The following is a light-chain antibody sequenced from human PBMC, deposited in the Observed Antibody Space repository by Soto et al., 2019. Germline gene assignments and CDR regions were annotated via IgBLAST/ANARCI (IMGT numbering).Light chain of an antibody. J-gene: IGKJ1*01. CDR3: HQYSSSPET. CDR2: GAS. V-gene: IGKV3-20*01. Sequence: EIGSSHSPSTLSAYPGQRATHSCRASQGVSSNYLACYQQKPGQAPRLLIYGASSRATGIPYRFSGSGSGTDFTLSVSGLEHDDFAVYYCHQYSSSPETFGQGTKVDIK. CDR1: QGVSSNY.